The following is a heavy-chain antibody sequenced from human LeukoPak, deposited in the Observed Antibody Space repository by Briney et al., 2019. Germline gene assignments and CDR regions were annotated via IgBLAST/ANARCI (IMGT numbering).Heavy chain of an antibody. D-gene: IGHD3-22*01. Sequence: PGGSLRLSCAASGFTFHFYSMTWVRQAPGKGLEWVSYISSRSSTIYYTDSVKGRFTVSRDNAKNSLNLQMNSLRAEDTAVYYCAKESSGYYDYFDYWGQGTLVTVSS. J-gene: IGHJ4*02. CDR1: GFTFHFYS. CDR2: ISSRSSTI. CDR3: AKESSGYYDYFDY. V-gene: IGHV3-48*01.